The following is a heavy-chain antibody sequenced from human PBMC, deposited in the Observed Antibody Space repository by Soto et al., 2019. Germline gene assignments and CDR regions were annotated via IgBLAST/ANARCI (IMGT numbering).Heavy chain of an antibody. D-gene: IGHD3-3*01. CDR2: ISAYNGNT. Sequence: QVQLVQSGAEVKKPGASVKVSCKASGYTFTSYGISWVRQAPGQGLEWMGWISAYNGNTNYAQKLQGRVTMTTDTSTSTAYMELRSLRSDDTAVYCCARSAEPKYYDFWSGYPFGSSGYYYYGMDVWGQGTTVTVSS. J-gene: IGHJ6*02. CDR1: GYTFTSYG. CDR3: ARSAEPKYYDFWSGYPFGSSGYYYYGMDV. V-gene: IGHV1-18*01.